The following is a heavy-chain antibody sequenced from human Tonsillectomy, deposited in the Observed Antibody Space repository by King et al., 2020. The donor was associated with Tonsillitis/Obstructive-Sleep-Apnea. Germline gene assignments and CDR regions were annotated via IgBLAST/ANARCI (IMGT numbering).Heavy chain of an antibody. V-gene: IGHV4-59*01. CDR1: GGSISSYY. CDR2: IYYSGSP. CDR3: ARVRSCCGMDV. D-gene: IGHD2-15*01. J-gene: IGHJ6*02. Sequence: QLQESGPGLVKPSETLSLTCTVSGGSISSYYWSWIRQPPGKGLEWIGYIYYSGSPNYNPSLKSRVTISVDTSKNQFSLKLSSVTAADTAVYYFARVRSCCGMDVWGQGNTVTVSS.